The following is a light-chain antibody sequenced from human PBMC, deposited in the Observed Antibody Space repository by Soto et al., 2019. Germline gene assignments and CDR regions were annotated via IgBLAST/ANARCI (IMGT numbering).Light chain of an antibody. V-gene: IGLV2-14*01. CDR3: SSYTSATTYV. CDR2: DVS. J-gene: IGLJ1*01. Sequence: QSVRTQPASVSGSPGQSITISCTGTSSDVGAYNYGSWYQQYPGEAPKVIIYDVSHRPAGVSNRFSGSKSGNTASLTISGLQTQDEADYYCSSYTSATTYVFGTGTKVTVL. CDR1: SSDVGAYNY.